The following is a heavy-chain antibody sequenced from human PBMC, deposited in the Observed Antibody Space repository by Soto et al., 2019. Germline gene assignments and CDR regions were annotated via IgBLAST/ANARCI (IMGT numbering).Heavy chain of an antibody. V-gene: IGHV5-51*01. D-gene: IGHD3-10*01. Sequence: GESLKISCKGSGYSFAIYWIGWVRQMPGKVLEWMGIIYPDDSDIRYSPSFQGQVTVSADKSISTAYLQWSSLKASDTAIYYCARQYGSGSFDYWGQGTLVTVSS. CDR3: ARQYGSGSFDY. CDR2: IYPDDSDI. J-gene: IGHJ4*02. CDR1: GYSFAIYW.